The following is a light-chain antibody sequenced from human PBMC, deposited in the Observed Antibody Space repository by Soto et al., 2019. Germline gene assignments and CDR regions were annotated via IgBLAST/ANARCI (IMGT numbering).Light chain of an antibody. CDR2: EVS. CDR3: RSSTSRSTRV. J-gene: IGLJ3*02. Sequence: QSVLTQPASVSGSPGQSITISFTGTSSDVGGYNYVSWYQQHPGKAPKLMIYEVSNRPSGVSNRFSGSKSGNTASLTIYGLQAEYEADYYCRSSTSRSTRVFGGGTKLTVL. CDR1: SSDVGGYNY. V-gene: IGLV2-14*01.